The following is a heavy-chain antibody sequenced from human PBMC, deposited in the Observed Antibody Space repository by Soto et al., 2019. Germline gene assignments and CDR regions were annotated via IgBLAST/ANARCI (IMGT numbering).Heavy chain of an antibody. CDR2: TIPTFGAG. D-gene: IGHD5-12*01. V-gene: IGHV1-69*06. Sequence: SVKVSCKASGGTFSSNPISWMRQAPGQELEWVGGTIPTFGAGSYAQRFQGRVTITADKSTNTAYMELSNVRPEDTAVYYCARRQSTGYNHYFDTWGQGTLVTVSS. CDR1: GGTFSSNP. CDR3: ARRQSTGYNHYFDT. J-gene: IGHJ4*02.